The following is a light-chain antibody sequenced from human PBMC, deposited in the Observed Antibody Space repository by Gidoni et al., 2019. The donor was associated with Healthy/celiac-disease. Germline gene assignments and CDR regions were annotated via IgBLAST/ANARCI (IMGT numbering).Light chain of an antibody. Sequence: EIVLTQSPATLSLSPGERATLSCRASQSVSSYLAWYQQKPGQAPRLLIYDASNRATGSPARFSGSGSGTDFTLTISSLEPEDCAVYYCQQRSNWPRWTFGQGTKVEIK. V-gene: IGKV3-11*01. CDR2: DAS. J-gene: IGKJ1*01. CDR3: QQRSNWPRWT. CDR1: QSVSSY.